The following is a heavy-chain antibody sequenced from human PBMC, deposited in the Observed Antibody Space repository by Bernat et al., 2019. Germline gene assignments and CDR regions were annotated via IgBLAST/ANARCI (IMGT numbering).Heavy chain of an antibody. D-gene: IGHD5-12*01. CDR1: GFTVSSNY. V-gene: IGHV3-66*01. CDR3: ARWLYQGDY. J-gene: IGHJ4*02. CDR2: IYSSGST. Sequence: EVQLVESGGGLVQPGGSLRLSCAVSGFTVSSNYMSWVRQAPGKGPEWVSVIYSSGSTYYADSVKDRFTISRDNSRNTLDLQMNSLRAEDTAVYYCARWLYQGDYWGQGTLVTVSS.